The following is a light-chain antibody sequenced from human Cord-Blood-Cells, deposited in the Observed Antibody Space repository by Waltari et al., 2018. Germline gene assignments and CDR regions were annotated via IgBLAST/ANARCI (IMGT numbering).Light chain of an antibody. CDR2: DVS. CDR1: SINVGGYNY. CDR3: SSYTSSSTLV. V-gene: IGLV2-14*03. J-gene: IGLJ1*01. Sequence: QSALTQPASVSGSPGQSITFPCTGTSINVGGYNYVSWYQQHPGKAPKLMIYDVSNRPSGVSNRFSGSKSGNTASLTISGLQAEDEADYYCSSYTSSSTLVFGTGTKVTVL.